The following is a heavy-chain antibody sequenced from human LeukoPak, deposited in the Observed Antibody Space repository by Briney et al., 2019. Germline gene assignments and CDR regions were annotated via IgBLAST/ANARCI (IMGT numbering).Heavy chain of an antibody. D-gene: IGHD2-2*01. Sequence: SETLSLTCTVSGGSISSYYWSWIRQPPGKGLEWIGYIYYSGSTYYTPSLKSRVTISVDTSKNQFSLKLSSVTAADTAVYYCARGGVVPAARGAFDIWGQGTMVTVSS. CDR1: GGSISSYY. J-gene: IGHJ3*02. CDR2: IYYSGST. V-gene: IGHV4-30-4*08. CDR3: ARGGVVPAARGAFDI.